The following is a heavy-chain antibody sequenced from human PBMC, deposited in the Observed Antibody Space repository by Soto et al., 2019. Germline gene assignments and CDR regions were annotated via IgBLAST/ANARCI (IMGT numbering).Heavy chain of an antibody. CDR1: GGSISSSSYY. CDR2: IYYSGST. D-gene: IGHD6-6*01. J-gene: IGHJ6*03. V-gene: IGHV4-39*01. Sequence: SETLSLTCTVSGGSISSSSYYWGWIRQPPGKGLEWIGSIYYSGSTYYNPSLKSRVTISVDTSKNQFSLKLSSVTAADTAVYYCARQLDNYYYYYMDVWGKGTTVTVSS. CDR3: ARQLDNYYYYYMDV.